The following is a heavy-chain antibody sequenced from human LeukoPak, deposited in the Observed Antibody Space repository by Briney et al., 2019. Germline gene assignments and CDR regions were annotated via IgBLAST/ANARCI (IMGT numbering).Heavy chain of an antibody. Sequence: PGRSLRLSCAASGFTFDAYAMHWVRQAPGTGLEWVSGISWNSGSIGYADSVKGRFTISRDNAKNSLYLQMNSLRAEDTALYYCAKGTIMTTVTTDDMDVWGKGTTVTVSS. J-gene: IGHJ6*03. CDR2: ISWNSGSI. D-gene: IGHD4-11*01. V-gene: IGHV3-9*01. CDR3: AKGTIMTTVTTDDMDV. CDR1: GFTFDAYA.